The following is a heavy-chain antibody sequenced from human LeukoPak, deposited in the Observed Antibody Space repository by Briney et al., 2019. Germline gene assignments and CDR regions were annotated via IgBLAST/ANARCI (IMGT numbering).Heavy chain of an antibody. D-gene: IGHD1-26*01. CDR3: ARTGGSYFPGYFDY. CDR2: IIPIFGTA. CDR1: GGTFSSYA. Sequence: ASVKVSCKASGGTFSSYAISWVRQAPGQGLEWMGGIIPIFGTANYAQKFQGRVTITADESTSTAYMELSSLRSDDTAVYYCARTGGSYFPGYFDYWGQGTLVTVSS. V-gene: IGHV1-69*13. J-gene: IGHJ4*02.